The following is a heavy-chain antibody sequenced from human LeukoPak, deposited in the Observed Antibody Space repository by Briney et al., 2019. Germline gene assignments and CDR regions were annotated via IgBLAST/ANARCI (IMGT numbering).Heavy chain of an antibody. Sequence: SETLSLTCAVYGGSFSGYYWSWIRQTPGKGLEWIGEINHSGSTNYNPSLKSRVTISVDTSKNQFSLKLSSVTAADTAVYYCARVVSTVYGMDVWGQGTTVTVSS. CDR2: INHSGST. CDR1: GGSFSGYY. CDR3: ARVVSTVYGMDV. J-gene: IGHJ6*02. V-gene: IGHV4-34*01. D-gene: IGHD2-15*01.